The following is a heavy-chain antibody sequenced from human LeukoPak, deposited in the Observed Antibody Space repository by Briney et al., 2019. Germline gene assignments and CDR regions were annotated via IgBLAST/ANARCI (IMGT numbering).Heavy chain of an antibody. CDR1: GFTFSSYD. D-gene: IGHD3-10*02. J-gene: IGHJ4*02. Sequence: GGSLRLSCVVSGFTFSSYDMHWVRQAPGKGLEWVAVVSHDGSNTYYGDSVKGRFTISRDNSKHTLYLQMNSLSTEDTAVYYCTNRKGYVRNWYGPIDYWGQGTLVTVSS. CDR2: VSHDGSNT. V-gene: IGHV3-30*18. CDR3: TNRKGYVRNWYGPIDY.